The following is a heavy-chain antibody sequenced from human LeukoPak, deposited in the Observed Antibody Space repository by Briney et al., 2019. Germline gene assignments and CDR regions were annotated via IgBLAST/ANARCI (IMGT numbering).Heavy chain of an antibody. D-gene: IGHD5-18*01. CDR2: IYWDDDK. CDR3: AHSDVDTAMVP. Sequence: SWVRQAPGKGLEWLALIYWDDDKRYSPSLKSRLTITKDTSKNQVVLTMTNMDPVDTATYYCAHSDVDTAMVPWGQGTLVTVSS. V-gene: IGHV2-5*08. J-gene: IGHJ5*02.